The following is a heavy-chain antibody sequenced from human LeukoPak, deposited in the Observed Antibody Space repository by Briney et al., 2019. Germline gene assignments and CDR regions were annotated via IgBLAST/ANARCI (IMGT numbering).Heavy chain of an antibody. CDR3: ARGPGYSSSWLDP. Sequence: AGGSLRLSCAASGFTFSSYGMHWVRQAPGKGLEWVAVIWYDGSNKYYADSVKGRFTISRDNSKNTLYLQMNSLRAEDTAVYYCARGPGYSSSWLDPWGQGTLVTVSS. V-gene: IGHV3-33*01. CDR2: IWYDGSNK. CDR1: GFTFSSYG. D-gene: IGHD6-13*01. J-gene: IGHJ5*02.